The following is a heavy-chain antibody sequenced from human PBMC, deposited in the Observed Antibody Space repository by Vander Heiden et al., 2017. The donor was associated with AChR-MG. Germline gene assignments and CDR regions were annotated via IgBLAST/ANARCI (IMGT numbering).Heavy chain of an antibody. CDR2: ISSSGSTI. CDR3: ASQARITIVGVVN. Sequence: QVQLVESGGGLVKPGGSLSPSCAASGFTLSDSDLGWIRQAPGRGRERVSYISSSGSTIYYADTVKGRFTISRDNAKNSLDLQMNSLRAEDTAVYYCASQARITIVGVVNWGQGTLVTVSS. V-gene: IGHV3-11*01. J-gene: IGHJ4*02. CDR1: GFTLSDSD. D-gene: IGHD3-3*01.